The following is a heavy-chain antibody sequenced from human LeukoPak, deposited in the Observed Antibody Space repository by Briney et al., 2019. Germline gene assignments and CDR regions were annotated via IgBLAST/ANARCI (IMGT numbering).Heavy chain of an antibody. CDR1: GGSISSSNW. J-gene: IGHJ4*02. V-gene: IGHV4-4*02. CDR2: LYYSRSNY. CDR3: ARVASTMNWTPRDYFDY. D-gene: IGHD3-22*01. Sequence: TSETLSLTCAVSGGSISSSNWWSWVRQPPGKGLEWIGSLYYSRSNYYYNPSLKSRVTVSVDTSKNQFSLRLTSVTAADTAVYYCARVASTMNWTPRDYFDYWGQGTLVTVSP.